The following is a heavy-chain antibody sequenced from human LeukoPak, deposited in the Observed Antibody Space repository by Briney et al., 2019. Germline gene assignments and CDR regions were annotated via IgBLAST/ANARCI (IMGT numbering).Heavy chain of an antibody. CDR1: GGSISSSNYY. Sequence: SETLSLTCTVSGGSISSSNYYWGWIRQPPGKGLEWIGTIYYGGSTYYNPSLKSRVTISVDTSKNQFSLKLSSVTAADTAVYFCAGVRGIISRNWFDPWGHGTLVTVSS. D-gene: IGHD3-10*01. CDR2: IYYGGST. CDR3: AGVRGIISRNWFDP. J-gene: IGHJ5*02. V-gene: IGHV4-39*01.